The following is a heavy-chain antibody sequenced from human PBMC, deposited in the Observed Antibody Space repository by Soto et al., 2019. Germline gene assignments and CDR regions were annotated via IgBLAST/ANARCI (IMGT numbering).Heavy chain of an antibody. J-gene: IGHJ6*02. Sequence: GESLKISCKGSGYSFTSYWIGWVRQMPGKGLEWMGIIYPGDSDTRYSPSFQGQVTISADKSISTAYLQWSSLKASDTAMYYCARHREYCSGGSCFLGHYYYGMDVWGQGTTVTVSS. V-gene: IGHV5-51*01. CDR1: GYSFTSYW. CDR2: IYPGDSDT. CDR3: ARHREYCSGGSCFLGHYYYGMDV. D-gene: IGHD2-15*01.